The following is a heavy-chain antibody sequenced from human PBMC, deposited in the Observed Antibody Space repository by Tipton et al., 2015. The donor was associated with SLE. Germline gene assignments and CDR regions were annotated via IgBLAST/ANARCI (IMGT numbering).Heavy chain of an antibody. J-gene: IGHJ6*03. CDR1: GSTFTDYW. Sequence: QLVQSGAAVKKPGESLKISCRDSGSTFTDYWIGWVRQKPGKGLEWMGIIYPGDSDTRYSPSFQGQVTISADRSTSTVYLQWSSLKASDTAIYYCARRQTRYMDAWGNGTTVTVSS. CDR3: ARRQTRYMDA. V-gene: IGHV5-51*03. CDR2: IYPGDSDT.